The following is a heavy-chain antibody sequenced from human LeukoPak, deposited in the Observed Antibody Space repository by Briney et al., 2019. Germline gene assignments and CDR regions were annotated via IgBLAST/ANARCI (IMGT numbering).Heavy chain of an antibody. CDR1: GFTFSSYS. Sequence: GGSLRLSCAASGFTFSSYSMNWVRQAPGKGLEWVSSMSSSSSYIYYADSVKGRFTISRDNSKNTLYLQMNSLRAEDTAVYYCAKNRWLLPDYWGQGTLVTVSS. V-gene: IGHV3-21*01. D-gene: IGHD3-22*01. J-gene: IGHJ4*02. CDR3: AKNRWLLPDY. CDR2: MSSSSSYI.